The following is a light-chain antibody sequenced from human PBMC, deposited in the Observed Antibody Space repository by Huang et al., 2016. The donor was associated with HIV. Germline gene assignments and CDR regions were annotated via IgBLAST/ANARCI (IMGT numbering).Light chain of an antibody. CDR2: TAS. J-gene: IGKJ3*01. V-gene: IGKV1-39*01. CDR3: QQSYSTLFT. CDR1: QNINTY. Sequence: DIQMTQSPSSLSASVGDRVTITCRASQNINTYLNGYQQKRGKAPKLLIYTASTLESGVPSRFSGSGSGTDFTLTISSLQPEDSASYYCQQSYSTLFTFGPGTKMDVK.